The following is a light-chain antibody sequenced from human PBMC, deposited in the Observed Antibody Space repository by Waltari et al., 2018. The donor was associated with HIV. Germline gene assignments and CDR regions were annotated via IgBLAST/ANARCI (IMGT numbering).Light chain of an antibody. V-gene: IGLV1-44*01. CDR2: SNN. CDR1: SSDIGRTP. Sequence: QSVLTQPPSASETPRQRVALSCSGRSSDIGRTPVNCYQQLPGTAPKLLIYSNNQRTSGFPDRFSGSKSGTSASLAISGLQSEDEADYYCAAWEDSLNGPHVVFGGGTKLTVL. J-gene: IGLJ2*01. CDR3: AAWEDSLNGPHVV.